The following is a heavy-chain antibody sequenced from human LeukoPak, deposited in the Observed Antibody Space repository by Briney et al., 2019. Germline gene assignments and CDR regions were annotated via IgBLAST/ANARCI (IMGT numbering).Heavy chain of an antibody. Sequence: GASVKVSCKASGYTFTSYGISWVRQAPGQGLEWMGGIIPIFGTANYAQKFQGRVTITTDESTSTAYMELSSLRSEDTAVYYCARVMDYGDYYFDYWGQGTLVTVSS. CDR1: GYTFTSYG. V-gene: IGHV1-69*05. D-gene: IGHD4-17*01. J-gene: IGHJ4*02. CDR3: ARVMDYGDYYFDY. CDR2: IIPIFGTA.